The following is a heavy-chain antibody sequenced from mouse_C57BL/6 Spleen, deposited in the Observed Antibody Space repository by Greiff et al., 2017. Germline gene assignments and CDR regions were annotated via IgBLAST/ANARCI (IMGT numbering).Heavy chain of an antibody. CDR2: IYPGSGST. V-gene: IGHV1-55*01. CDR1: GYTFTSYW. J-gene: IGHJ2*01. CDR3: AREGPYYGSSYFDY. D-gene: IGHD1-1*01. Sequence: QVQLQQSGAELVKPGASVKMSCKASGYTFTSYWITWVKQRPGQGLEWIGDIYPGSGSTNYNEKFKSKATLTVDTSSSTAYMQLSSLTSEDSAVYYCAREGPYYGSSYFDYWGQGTTLTVSS.